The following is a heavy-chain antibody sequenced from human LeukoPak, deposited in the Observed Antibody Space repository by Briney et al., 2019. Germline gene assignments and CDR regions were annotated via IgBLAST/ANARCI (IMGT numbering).Heavy chain of an antibody. V-gene: IGHV1-2*06. J-gene: IGHJ6*02. Sequence: GASVKVSCKASGYTFTGYYMHWVRQAPGQGLEWMGRINPNSGGTNYAQKFQGRVTMTRDTPISTAYMELSRLRSDDTAAYYCARSLSGYGMDVWGQGTTVTVSS. CDR2: INPNSGGT. CDR1: GYTFTGYY. CDR3: ARSLSGYGMDV. D-gene: IGHD6-25*01.